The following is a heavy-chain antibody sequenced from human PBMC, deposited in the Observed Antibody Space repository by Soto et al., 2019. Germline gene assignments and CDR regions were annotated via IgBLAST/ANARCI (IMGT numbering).Heavy chain of an antibody. J-gene: IGHJ6*02. CDR3: ARVPTYYYYGMDV. CDR2: IDPSDSYI. CDR1: GYSFTTYW. Sequence: SLKISCKGSGYSFTTYWLSWVRQMPGKGLEWMGKIDPSDSYIDYSPSFEGHVTISADKSVSTAYLQWSSLKASDTAVYFCARVPTYYYYGMDVWGQGTRVTVSS. V-gene: IGHV5-10-1*01.